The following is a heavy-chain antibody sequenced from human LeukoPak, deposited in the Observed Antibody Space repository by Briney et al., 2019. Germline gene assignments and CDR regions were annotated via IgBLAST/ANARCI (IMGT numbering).Heavy chain of an antibody. CDR1: GGSFSGYY. V-gene: IGHV4-34*01. D-gene: IGHD6-19*01. J-gene: IGHJ4*02. CDR3: ARGGGSSGHTGFDY. Sequence: SETLSLTCAVYGGSFSGYYWSWIRQPPGKGLEWIGEINHSGSTNYNPSLKSRVTISVDTSKNQFSLKLSSVTAADTAVYYCARGGGSSGHTGFDYWGQGTLVTVSS. CDR2: INHSGST.